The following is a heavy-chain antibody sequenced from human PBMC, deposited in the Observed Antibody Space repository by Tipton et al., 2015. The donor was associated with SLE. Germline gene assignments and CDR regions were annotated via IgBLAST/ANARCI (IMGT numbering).Heavy chain of an antibody. D-gene: IGHD3-16*02. CDR2: INHSGST. Sequence: TLSLTCAVYGGSFSGYYWSWIRQPPGKGLEWIGEINHSGSTNYNPSLKSRVTISADTSKNQFSLKLSSVTAADTAFYFCASPGGIVGFDSWGPGRLVTVSS. CDR1: GGSFSGYY. V-gene: IGHV4-34*01. J-gene: IGHJ4*02. CDR3: ASPGGIVGFDS.